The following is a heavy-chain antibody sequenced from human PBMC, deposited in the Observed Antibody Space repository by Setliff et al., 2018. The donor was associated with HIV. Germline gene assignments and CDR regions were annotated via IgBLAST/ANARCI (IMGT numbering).Heavy chain of an antibody. CDR3: ARYAICSSDCSDEGADS. J-gene: IGHJ4*02. CDR1: GYTFSSYS. D-gene: IGHD2-21*01. CDR2: INLYKDDT. V-gene: IGHV1-18*01. Sequence: ASVKVSCKASGYTFSSYSITWVRQAPGQGLEWMGSINLYKDDTHYAQKFQDRVTMTADTSTNTVYMELRSLRSDDTAVYYCARYAICSSDCSDEGADSWGQGTLVTVSS.